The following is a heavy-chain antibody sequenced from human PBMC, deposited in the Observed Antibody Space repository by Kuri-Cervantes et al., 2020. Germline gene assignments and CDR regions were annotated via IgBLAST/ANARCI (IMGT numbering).Heavy chain of an antibody. CDR1: GYTFTSYG. J-gene: IGHJ4*02. D-gene: IGHD6-19*01. Sequence: ASVKVSCKASGYTFTSYGISWVRQAPGQGLEWMGWISAYNGNTNYAQKLQGRVTLTRDTSTSTVYMVLSSLRSEDTAVYYCARMSSGWYVMRYWGQGTLVTVSS. CDR2: ISAYNGNT. V-gene: IGHV1-18*01. CDR3: ARMSSGWYVMRY.